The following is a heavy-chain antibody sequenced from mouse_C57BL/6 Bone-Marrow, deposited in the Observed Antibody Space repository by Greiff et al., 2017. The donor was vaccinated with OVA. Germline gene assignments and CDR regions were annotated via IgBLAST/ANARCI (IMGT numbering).Heavy chain of an antibody. Sequence: VQLQQSGPELVKPGASVKISCKASGYTFTSYYIHWVKQRPGQGLEWIGWIYPGSGNTKYNEKFKGKATLTGDKSPSTAYMQLSILTSEDSAVYYCARELLTTLLLDYWGQGTSVTVSS. V-gene: IGHV1-66*01. CDR1: GYTFTSYY. CDR3: ARELLTTLLLDY. CDR2: IYPGSGNT. J-gene: IGHJ4*01. D-gene: IGHD1-1*01.